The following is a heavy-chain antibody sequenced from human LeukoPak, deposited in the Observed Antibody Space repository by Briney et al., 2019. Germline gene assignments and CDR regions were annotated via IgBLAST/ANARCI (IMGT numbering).Heavy chain of an antibody. CDR3: AKVKGKDGVRDAYDI. J-gene: IGHJ3*02. CDR1: GFTSSSYE. D-gene: IGHD1-1*01. V-gene: IGHV3-48*03. Sequence: GGSLRLSCAASGFTSSSYEMNWVRQAPGKGLEWVSYISSSGSTIYYADSVKGRFTISRDNAKNSLYLQMNGLRAEDTALYYCAKVKGKDGVRDAYDIWGQGTMVTVSS. CDR2: ISSSGSTI.